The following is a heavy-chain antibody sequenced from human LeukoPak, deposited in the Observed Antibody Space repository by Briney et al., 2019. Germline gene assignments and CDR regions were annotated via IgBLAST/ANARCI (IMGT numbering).Heavy chain of an antibody. CDR1: GFTFSNTW. CDR2: IHSDGIST. V-gene: IGHV3-74*03. D-gene: IGHD3-10*02. CDR3: AELGITMIGGV. J-gene: IGHJ6*04. Sequence: PGGSLRLSCAASGFTFSNTWMHWVRQAPGKGLVWVSRIHSDGISTTYADSVKGRFTISRDNAKNSLYLQMNSLRAEDTAVYYCAELGITMIGGVWGKGTTVTISS.